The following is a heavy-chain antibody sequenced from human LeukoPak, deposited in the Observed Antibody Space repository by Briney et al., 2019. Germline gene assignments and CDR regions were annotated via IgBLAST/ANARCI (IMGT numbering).Heavy chain of an antibody. CDR3: ASRDTAMFYYDAFDI. CDR2: IYSGGST. Sequence: GGSLRLSCAASGFTVSSNYMSWVRQAPGKGLEWVSVIYSGGSTYYADSVKGRFTISRDNSKNTLYLQMNSLRAEDTAVYYCASRDTAMFYYDAFDIWGQGTLVTVSS. J-gene: IGHJ3*02. V-gene: IGHV3-53*01. CDR1: GFTVSSNY. D-gene: IGHD5-18*01.